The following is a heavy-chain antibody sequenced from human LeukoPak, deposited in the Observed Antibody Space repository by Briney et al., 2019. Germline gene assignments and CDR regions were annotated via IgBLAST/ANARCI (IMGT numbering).Heavy chain of an antibody. Sequence: PGGSLRLPCAASGFTFSSYAMHWVRQAPAKGLEWVAVISYDGSNKYYADSVKGRFTISRDNSKNTLYLQMNSLRAEDTAVYYCAREEFGGNSPTGYFDYWGQGTLVTVSS. V-gene: IGHV3-30-3*01. CDR2: ISYDGSNK. CDR1: GFTFSSYA. CDR3: AREEFGGNSPTGYFDY. D-gene: IGHD4-23*01. J-gene: IGHJ4*02.